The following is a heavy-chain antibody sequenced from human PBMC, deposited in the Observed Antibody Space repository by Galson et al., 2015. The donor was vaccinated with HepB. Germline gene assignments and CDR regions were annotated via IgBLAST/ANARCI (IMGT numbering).Heavy chain of an antibody. CDR1: GFTFSSYA. CDR3: AREGGGDYWYFDL. CDR2: ISYDGSNK. D-gene: IGHD4-17*01. J-gene: IGHJ2*01. V-gene: IGHV3-30-3*01. Sequence: SLRLSCAASGFTFSSYAMHWVRQAPGKGLEWVAVISYDGSNKYYADSVEGRFTISRDNSKNTLYLQMNSLRAEDAAVYYCAREGGGDYWYFDLWGRGTLVTVSS.